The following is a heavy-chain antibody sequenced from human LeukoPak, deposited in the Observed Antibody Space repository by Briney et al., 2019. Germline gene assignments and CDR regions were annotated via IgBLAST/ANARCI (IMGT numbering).Heavy chain of an antibody. CDR2: INPRGGST. CDR3: ARVGITAATADY. Sequence: GASVKVSCKASGYTLTSFGITWVRQAPGQGPEWMGIINPRGGSTDYAQKFQDRVTMTSDTSTSTVYMELNSLRSEDTAVYFCARVGITAATADYWGQGTLVTVSS. CDR1: GYTLTSFG. D-gene: IGHD6-25*01. J-gene: IGHJ4*02. V-gene: IGHV1-46*01.